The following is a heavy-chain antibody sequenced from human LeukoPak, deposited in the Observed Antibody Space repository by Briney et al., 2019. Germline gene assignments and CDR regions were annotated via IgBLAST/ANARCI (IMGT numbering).Heavy chain of an antibody. CDR1: GGSISSSSYY. Sequence: SETLSLTCTVSGGSISSSSYYWGWIRQPPGKGLEWIGSIYYSGSTYYNPSLKSRVTISVDTSKNQFSLKLSSVTAADTAVYYCARYGYSYGYYFDYWGQGTLVTVSS. CDR2: IYYSGST. V-gene: IGHV4-39*01. CDR3: ARYGYSYGYYFDY. D-gene: IGHD5-18*01. J-gene: IGHJ4*02.